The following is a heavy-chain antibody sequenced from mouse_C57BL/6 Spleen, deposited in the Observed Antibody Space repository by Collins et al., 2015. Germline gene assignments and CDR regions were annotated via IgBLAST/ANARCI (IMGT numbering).Heavy chain of an antibody. V-gene: IGHV1S22*01. D-gene: IGHD3-1*01. CDR3: TRSLSGYAY. Sequence: LQQPGSELVRPGASVKLSCKASGYTFTSYWMHWVKQRPGQGLEWIGNIYPGSGSTNYDEKFKSKATLTVDTSSSTAYMQLSSLTSEDSAVYYCTRSLSGYAYWGQGTLVTVSA. CDR1: GYTFTSYW. J-gene: IGHJ3*01. CDR2: IYPGSGST.